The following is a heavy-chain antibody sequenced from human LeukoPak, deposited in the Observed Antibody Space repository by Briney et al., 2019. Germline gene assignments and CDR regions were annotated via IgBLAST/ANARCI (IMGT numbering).Heavy chain of an antibody. D-gene: IGHD3-10*01. CDR1: GDSTRSNY. Sequence: PPETLSLTCTVSGDSTRSNYWSWIRQPPGKGLEWIGFIHDSGSTHYTPSLDSRVTISLDTSRTQFSLKLTSVTAAGTAVYYCARGDLSCHGSGSYCAFDIWGQGTVVTVSS. CDR3: ARGDLSCHGSGSYCAFDI. CDR2: IHDSGST. V-gene: IGHV4-59*08. J-gene: IGHJ3*02.